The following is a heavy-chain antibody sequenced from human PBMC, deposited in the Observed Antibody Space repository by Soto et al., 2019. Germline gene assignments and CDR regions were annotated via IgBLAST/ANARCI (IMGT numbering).Heavy chain of an antibody. CDR1: GFSLTTSGVG. V-gene: IGHV2-5*02. CDR2: IYWDDDK. J-gene: IGHJ4*02. Sequence: QITLNESGPTVVRPTENLTLTCRFSGFSLTTSGVGVGGIRQSPGQAPEWLALIYWDDDKRYSASLKSRLTITKDTSKNQVVLTVSDLDPTDTATYYCAHRVLRTVFGLVTTTAIYFDFWGQGTPVAVSS. CDR3: AHRVLRTVFGLVTTTAIYFDF. D-gene: IGHD3-3*01.